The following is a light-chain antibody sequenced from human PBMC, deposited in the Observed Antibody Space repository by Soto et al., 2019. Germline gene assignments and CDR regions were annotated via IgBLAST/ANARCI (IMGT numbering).Light chain of an antibody. J-gene: IGKJ1*01. Sequence: DIQMTQSPSTLSSSVGDRVTITCRASQSISSWLAWYQQKPGKAPKLLIYDASSFESGVPSTFSGSGSGTEITLTISSLQPDDFATYYCQQYNSYSQTFGQGTKVDIK. CDR2: DAS. V-gene: IGKV1-5*01. CDR3: QQYNSYSQT. CDR1: QSISSW.